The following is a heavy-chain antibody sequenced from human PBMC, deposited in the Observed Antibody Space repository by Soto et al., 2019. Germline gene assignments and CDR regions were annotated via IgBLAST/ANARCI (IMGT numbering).Heavy chain of an antibody. CDR2: IKSKTDGGTT. CDR3: TTDPSGYCTNGVCYTFDY. CDR1: GFTFSNAW. J-gene: IGHJ4*02. Sequence: GGSLRLSCAASGFTFSNAWMSWVRQAPGKGLEWVGRIKSKTDGGTTDYAAPVKGRFTISRDDSKNTLYLQMNSLKTEDTAVYYCTTDPSGYCTNGVCYTFDYWGQGTLVTVSS. D-gene: IGHD2-8*01. V-gene: IGHV3-15*01.